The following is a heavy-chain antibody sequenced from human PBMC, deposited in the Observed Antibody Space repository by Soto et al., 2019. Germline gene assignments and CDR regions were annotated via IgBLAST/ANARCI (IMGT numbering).Heavy chain of an antibody. CDR3: TITIFGVVNADAFDI. J-gene: IGHJ3*02. V-gene: IGHV3-73*01. CDR1: GFTFSGSA. D-gene: IGHD3-3*01. Sequence: AGGSLRLSCAASGFTFSGSAMHWVRQASGKGLEWVGRIRSKANSYATAYAASVKGRFTISRDDSKNTAYLQMNSLKTEDTAVYYCTITIFGVVNADAFDIWAQGTMVTVSS. CDR2: IRSKANSYAT.